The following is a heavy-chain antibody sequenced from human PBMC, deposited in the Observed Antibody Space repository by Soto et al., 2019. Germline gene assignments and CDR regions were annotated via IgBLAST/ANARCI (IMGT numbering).Heavy chain of an antibody. V-gene: IGHV1-8*01. CDR2: MNPNSGNT. Sequence: QVQLVQSGAEVKKPGASVKVSCKASGYTFTSYDINWVRQATGQGLEWMGWMNPNSGNTGYAETLQGRVTTPRNTHISTAYMELSSLRSEDTAVYYCARERTGTTSMDVWGQGTTVTVSS. J-gene: IGHJ6*02. D-gene: IGHD1-1*01. CDR1: GYTFTSYD. CDR3: ARERTGTTSMDV.